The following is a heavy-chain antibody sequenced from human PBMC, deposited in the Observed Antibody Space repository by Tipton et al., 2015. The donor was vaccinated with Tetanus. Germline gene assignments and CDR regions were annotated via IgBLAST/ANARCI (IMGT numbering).Heavy chain of an antibody. CDR1: GFTFSSNY. CDR3: ARDRPTPIVGASSIDY. V-gene: IGHV3-21*04. D-gene: IGHD1-26*01. J-gene: IGHJ4*02. CDR2: ISSSSSYI. Sequence: SLRLSCAASGFTFSSNYMSWVRQAPGKGLEWVSSISSSSSYIYYADSVKGRFTISRDNAKNSLYLQMNSLRAEDTAVYYCARDRPTPIVGASSIDYWGQGTLVTVSS.